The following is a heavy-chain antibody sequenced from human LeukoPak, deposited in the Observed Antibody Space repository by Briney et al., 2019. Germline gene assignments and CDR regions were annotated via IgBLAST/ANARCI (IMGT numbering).Heavy chain of an antibody. Sequence: GASVKVSCKASGYTFTYRYLHWVRQAPGQALEWMGWITPFNGNTNYAQKFQDRVTITRDRSMSTAYMELSSLRSEDTAVYYCARASIVGASNDAFDIWGQGTMVTVSS. J-gene: IGHJ3*02. CDR2: ITPFNGNT. D-gene: IGHD1-26*01. V-gene: IGHV1-45*02. CDR3: ARASIVGASNDAFDI. CDR1: GYTFTYRY.